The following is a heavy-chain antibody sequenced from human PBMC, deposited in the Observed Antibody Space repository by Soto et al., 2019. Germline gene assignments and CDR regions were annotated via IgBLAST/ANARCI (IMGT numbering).Heavy chain of an antibody. V-gene: IGHV2-5*02. CDR2: TYWDDDK. J-gene: IGHJ4*02. Sequence: SGPTLVNPTQTLALTCTFSGFSLSTSGVAVGWLRQAPGKALEWLAVTYWDDDKRYRPSLKGRLTIIKDTSKNQVVLIMTNMDPVDTGTYYCAHALRRRDCSGGRSYSFHYWGQGTLVTVSS. CDR3: AHALRRRDCSGGRSYSFHY. D-gene: IGHD2-15*01. CDR1: GFSLSTSGVA.